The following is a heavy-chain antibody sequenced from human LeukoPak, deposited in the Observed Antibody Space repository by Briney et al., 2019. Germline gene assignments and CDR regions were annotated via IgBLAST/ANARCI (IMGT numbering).Heavy chain of an antibody. V-gene: IGHV1-69*05. CDR3: ARNGGSYATGDYYFDY. Sequence: GASVKVSCKASGGTFSSYAISWVRQAPGQGLEWMGGIIPIFGTANYAQKFQGRVTITTDESTSTAYMELSSLRSEDTAVYYCARNGGSYATGDYYFDYWGQGTLVTVSS. J-gene: IGHJ4*02. CDR2: IIPIFGTA. D-gene: IGHD1-26*01. CDR1: GGTFSSYA.